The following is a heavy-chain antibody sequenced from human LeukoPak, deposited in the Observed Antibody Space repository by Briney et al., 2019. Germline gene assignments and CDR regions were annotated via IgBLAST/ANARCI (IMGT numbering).Heavy chain of an antibody. J-gene: IGHJ4*02. CDR3: ARGRRYCSSTSCPVEY. Sequence: GASVKVSCKASGYTFTGYYMHWVRQAPGQGLEWMGWINPNSGGTNYAQKFQGRVTMTRDTSISTAYMELSRLRSDDTAVYYCARGRRYCSSTSCPVEYWGQGTLVTVSS. D-gene: IGHD2-2*01. CDR2: INPNSGGT. V-gene: IGHV1-2*02. CDR1: GYTFTGYY.